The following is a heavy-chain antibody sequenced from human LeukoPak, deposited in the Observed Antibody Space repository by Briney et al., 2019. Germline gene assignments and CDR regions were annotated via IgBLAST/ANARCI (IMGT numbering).Heavy chain of an antibody. D-gene: IGHD3-22*01. CDR2: ISSSGSTI. J-gene: IGHJ4*02. Sequence: PGGSLRLSCAASGFTFSDYYMSWIRQAPGKGLEWVSYISSSGSTIYYADSVKGRFTISRDNAKNSLYLQMNSLRAEDTAVYYCARDRAYYYDSSGYHDYWGQGTLVTVSS. CDR1: GFTFSDYY. V-gene: IGHV3-11*01. CDR3: ARDRAYYYDSSGYHDY.